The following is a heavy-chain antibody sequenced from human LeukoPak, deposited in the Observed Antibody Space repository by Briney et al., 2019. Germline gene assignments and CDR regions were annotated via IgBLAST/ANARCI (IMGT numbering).Heavy chain of an antibody. CDR1: GYSFTSYW. V-gene: IGHV5-51*01. J-gene: IGHJ2*01. CDR3: ARQSDYGDYNHWYFDL. CDR2: IYPGDSDT. Sequence: HGESLKISCKGSGYSFTSYWIGWVRQMPGKGLEWMGIIYPGDSDTRYSPSFQGQVTISADKSISTAYLQWSSLKASDTAIYYCARQSDYGDYNHWYFDLWGRGTLVTVSS. D-gene: IGHD4-17*01.